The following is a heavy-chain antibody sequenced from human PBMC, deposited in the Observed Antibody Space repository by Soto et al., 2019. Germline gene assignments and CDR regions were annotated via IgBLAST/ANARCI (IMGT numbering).Heavy chain of an antibody. CDR3: ARDRPYYGSGSYSLYYFDY. Sequence: GASVKVSCKASGYTFTGYYMHWVRQAPGQGLEWMGWINPNSGGTNYAQKFQGWVTMTRDTSISTAYMELSRLRSDDTAVYYCARDRPYYGSGSYSLYYFDYWGQGTLVTVSS. CDR1: GYTFTGYY. V-gene: IGHV1-2*04. D-gene: IGHD3-10*01. J-gene: IGHJ4*02. CDR2: INPNSGGT.